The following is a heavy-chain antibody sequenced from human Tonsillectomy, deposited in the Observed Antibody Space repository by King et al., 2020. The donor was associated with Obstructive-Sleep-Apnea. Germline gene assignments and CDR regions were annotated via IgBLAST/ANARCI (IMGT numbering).Heavy chain of an antibody. CDR1: GFTVNTNY. Sequence: VQLVESGGGLVQPGGSLRLSCAASGFTVNTNYMSWVRQAPGKGLEWVSVFYSGGSTYYADSVKGRFTISRRNSKNTLYLQMNSLRAEDTAVYYCARDQGGPFDYWGQGALVTVSS. V-gene: IGHV3-53*04. D-gene: IGHD2-15*01. CDR2: FYSGGST. CDR3: ARDQGGPFDY. J-gene: IGHJ4*02.